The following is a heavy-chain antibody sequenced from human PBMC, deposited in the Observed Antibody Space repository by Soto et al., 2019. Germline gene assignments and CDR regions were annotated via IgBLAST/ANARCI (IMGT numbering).Heavy chain of an antibody. CDR3: ARDDSNPYYDILTGFYGMDV. CDR2: IIPIFGTA. Sequence: QVQLVQSGAEVKKPGSSVKVSCKASGGTFSSYAISWVRQAPGQGLEWMGGIIPIFGTANYAQKFQGRVTITADESTSTAYMELSSLRSEDTAVYYCARDDSNPYYDILTGFYGMDVWGQGTTVTVSS. J-gene: IGHJ6*02. D-gene: IGHD3-9*01. V-gene: IGHV1-69*01. CDR1: GGTFSSYA.